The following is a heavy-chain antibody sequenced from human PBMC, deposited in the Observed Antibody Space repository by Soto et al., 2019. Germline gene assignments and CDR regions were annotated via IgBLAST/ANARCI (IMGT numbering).Heavy chain of an antibody. D-gene: IGHD5-12*01. V-gene: IGHV3-48*03. CDR3: AWRGRGFSGYDSAFDS. J-gene: IGHJ4*02. CDR1: GFTFSSYE. CDR2: ISSSGSYK. Sequence: GSLRLSCAASGFTFSSYEMNWVRQAPGKGLEWISYISSSGSYKYNADSVKGRFTISRDNAKNSLYLQMESLRAEDTAVYYCAWRGRGFSGYDSAFDSWGQGALVTVSS.